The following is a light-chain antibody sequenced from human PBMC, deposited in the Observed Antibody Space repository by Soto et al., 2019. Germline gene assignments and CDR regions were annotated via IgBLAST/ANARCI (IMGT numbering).Light chain of an antibody. CDR3: SSYTTSSTYV. CDR1: SSDVGGYNS. V-gene: IGLV2-14*03. Sequence: ALTQPASVSVSPGQSITISCTGTSSDVGGYNSVSWYQHHPGKAPKLMIYNVNNRPSGVSNRFSGSKSGNTASLTISGLQAEDEADYYCSSYTTSSTYVFGTGTKVTVL. CDR2: NVN. J-gene: IGLJ1*01.